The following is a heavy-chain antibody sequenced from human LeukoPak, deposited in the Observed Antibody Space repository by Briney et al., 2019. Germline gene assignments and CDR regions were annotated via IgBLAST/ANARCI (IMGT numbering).Heavy chain of an antibody. D-gene: IGHD3-22*01. V-gene: IGHV3-23*01. CDR3: ATRPINYYDSSGYVWFDP. Sequence: GGSLRLSCAASGLTFSSYAMSWVRQAPGKGLEWDSAISGSGGSTYYADSVKGRFTISRDNSKNTLYLQMNSLRAEDTAVYYCATRPINYYDSSGYVWFDPWGQGTLVTVSS. J-gene: IGHJ5*02. CDR2: ISGSGGST. CDR1: GLTFSSYA.